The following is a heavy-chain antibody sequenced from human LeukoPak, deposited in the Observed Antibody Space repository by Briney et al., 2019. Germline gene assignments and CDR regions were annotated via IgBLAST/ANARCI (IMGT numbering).Heavy chain of an antibody. CDR1: GGSFSGYY. CDR2: INHSGST. J-gene: IGHJ4*02. CDR3: ARSERGGRPAYFDY. V-gene: IGHV4-34*01. Sequence: PSETLSLTCAVYGGSFSGYYWSLIRQPPGKGLEWIGEINHSGSTNYNPSLKSRVTISVDTSKNQFSLKLSSVTAADTAVYYCARSERGGRPAYFDYWGQGALVTVSS. D-gene: IGHD1-1*01.